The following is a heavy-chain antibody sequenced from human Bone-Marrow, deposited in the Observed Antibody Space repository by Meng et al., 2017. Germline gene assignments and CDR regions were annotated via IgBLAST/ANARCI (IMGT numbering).Heavy chain of an antibody. CDR3: VRDEGYCSGGSCSRYYYYGMDV. CDR1: GYTFTGYY. D-gene: IGHD2-15*01. Sequence: ASVKVSCKASGYTFTGYYMHWVRQAPGQGLEWMGWINPNSGGTNYAQKFQGRVTMTRDTSISTAYMELSRLRSDDTAVYYCVRDEGYCSGGSCSRYYYYGMDVWGQGTTVTVSS. CDR2: INPNSGGT. J-gene: IGHJ6*02. V-gene: IGHV1-2*02.